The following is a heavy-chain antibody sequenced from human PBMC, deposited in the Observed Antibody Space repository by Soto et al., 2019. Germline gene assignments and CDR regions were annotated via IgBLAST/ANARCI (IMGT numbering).Heavy chain of an antibody. CDR3: ASDLYSSSTYYYYYGMDV. J-gene: IGHJ6*02. D-gene: IGHD6-13*01. CDR1: GCSISSSSYY. Sequence: SETLSLTCTVSGCSISSSSYYWGWIRQPPGKGLEWIGSIYYSGSTYYNPSLKSRVTISVDTSKNQFSLKLSSVTAADTAVYYFASDLYSSSTYYYYYGMDVWGQGTTVNV. V-gene: IGHV4-39*01. CDR2: IYYSGST.